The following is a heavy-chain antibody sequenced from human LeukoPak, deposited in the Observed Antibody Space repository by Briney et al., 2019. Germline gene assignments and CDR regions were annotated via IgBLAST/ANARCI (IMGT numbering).Heavy chain of an antibody. CDR3: ARDPYYYGSGSVWFDP. V-gene: IGHV3-20*04. D-gene: IGHD3-10*01. J-gene: IGHJ5*02. CDR2: INWNGGST. Sequence: GGSLRLSCAASGFTFNDYAMSWVRQVPGKGLEWVSGINWNGGSTGYADSVKGRFTISRDNAKNSLYLQMNSLKAEDTALYYCARDPYYYGSGSVWFDPWGQGTLVTVSS. CDR1: GFTFNDYA.